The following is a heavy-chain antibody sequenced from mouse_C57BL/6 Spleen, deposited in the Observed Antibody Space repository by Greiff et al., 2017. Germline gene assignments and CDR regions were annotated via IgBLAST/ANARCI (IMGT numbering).Heavy chain of an antibody. D-gene: IGHD1-1*01. CDR1: GYTFTDYE. CDR2: IDPETGGT. Sequence: VQLQQSGAELVRPGASVTLSCKASGYTFTDYEMHWVKQTPVHGLAWIGAIDPETGGTAYNQKFKGKAILTADKSSSTAYMELRSLTSEDAAVYYCTRDYYGSRFAYWGQGTLVTVSA. V-gene: IGHV1-15*01. CDR3: TRDYYGSRFAY. J-gene: IGHJ3*01.